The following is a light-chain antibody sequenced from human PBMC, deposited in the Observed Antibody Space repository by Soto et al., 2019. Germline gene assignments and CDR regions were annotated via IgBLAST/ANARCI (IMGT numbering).Light chain of an antibody. V-gene: IGKV1-27*01. CDR1: QGISNY. CDR2: AAS. Sequence: DIQMTQSPSSLSASVGDRVTITCRASQGISNYLAWYQQKPGKVPKLLIYAASTLQPGVPSRFSGSGSGTDFTITISSLQPEDVATYYCQKYNSALPLTFGGGTKVEIK. J-gene: IGKJ4*01. CDR3: QKYNSALPLT.